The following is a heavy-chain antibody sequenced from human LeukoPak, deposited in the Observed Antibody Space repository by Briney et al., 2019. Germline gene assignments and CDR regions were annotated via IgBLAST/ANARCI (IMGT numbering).Heavy chain of an antibody. CDR1: GFTFSSYS. J-gene: IGHJ4*02. Sequence: PGGSLRLSCAASGFTFSSYSMNWVRQAPGKGLEWVSSISSSSSYIYYADSVKGRFTISRDNAKNSLYLQMNSLRAEDTAVYYCARGTLGYCSGGSCYSFDYWGQGTLVTVSS. D-gene: IGHD2-15*01. V-gene: IGHV3-21*01. CDR2: ISSSSSYI. CDR3: ARGTLGYCSGGSCYSFDY.